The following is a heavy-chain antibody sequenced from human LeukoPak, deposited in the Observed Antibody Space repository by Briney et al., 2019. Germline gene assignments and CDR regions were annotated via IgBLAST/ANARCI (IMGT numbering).Heavy chain of an antibody. CDR1: GGSFSGYY. CDR3: ARDGVATRLDAFDI. D-gene: IGHD5-12*01. V-gene: IGHV4-34*01. J-gene: IGHJ3*02. CDR2: INHSGST. Sequence: SETLSLTCAVYGGSFSGYYWSWNRQPPGKGLEWIGEINHSGSTNYNPSLKSRVTISVDTSKNQFSLKLSSVTAADTAVYYCARDGVATRLDAFDIWGQGTMVTVSS.